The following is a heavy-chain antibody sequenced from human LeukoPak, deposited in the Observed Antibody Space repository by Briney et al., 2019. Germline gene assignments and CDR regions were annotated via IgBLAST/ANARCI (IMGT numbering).Heavy chain of an antibody. D-gene: IGHD5-12*01. CDR3: ARQPYSGYGGNNWFDP. CDR2: MNPNSGNT. Sequence: GASVKVSCKSSGYTFTSYDINWVRQATGQGLEWMGWMNPNSGNTGYAQKFQGRVTMTRNTSISTAYMELSSLRSEDTAVYYCARQPYSGYGGNNWFDPWGQGTLVTVSS. CDR1: GYTFTSYD. J-gene: IGHJ5*02. V-gene: IGHV1-8*01.